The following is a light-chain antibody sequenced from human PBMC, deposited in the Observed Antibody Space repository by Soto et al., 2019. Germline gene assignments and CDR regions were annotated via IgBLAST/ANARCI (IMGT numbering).Light chain of an antibody. J-gene: IGKJ4*01. CDR3: QHYDGALT. CDR2: AAS. CDR1: QSISSSY. V-gene: IGKV3-20*01. Sequence: EITLTQSPHTLSLSPGERASLSCRTSQSISSSYFAWYQQKPGQSPRLLVYAASISAPGTPDRFSGSGSGTNFTITISRVQPVDFAVCFCQHYDGALTFGGGTSVEIK.